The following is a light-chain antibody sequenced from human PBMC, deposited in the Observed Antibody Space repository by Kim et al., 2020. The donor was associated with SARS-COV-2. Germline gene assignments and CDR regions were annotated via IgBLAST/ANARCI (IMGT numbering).Light chain of an antibody. CDR2: GKN. CDR1: SLRSYY. V-gene: IGLV3-19*01. Sequence: ALGQTVRITCQGDSLRSYYATWYQQKPGQAPILVIYGKNNRPSGIPDRFSGSSSGNTASLTITGTQAGDEADYYCNSRDSNDNVVVGGGTQLTVL. J-gene: IGLJ2*01. CDR3: NSRDSNDNVV.